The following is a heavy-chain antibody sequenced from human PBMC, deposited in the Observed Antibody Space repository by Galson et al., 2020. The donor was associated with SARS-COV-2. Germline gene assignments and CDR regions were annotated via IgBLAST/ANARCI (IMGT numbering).Heavy chain of an antibody. D-gene: IGHD1-26*01. V-gene: IGHV3-23*01. Sequence: TGGSLRLSCAASGFTFSSYAMSWVRQAPGKGLEWVSAISGSGGSTYYADSVKGRFTISRDNSKNPLYLQMNSLRAEDTAVYYCAKDLEASGSYHDAFDIWGQGTMVTVSS. CDR2: ISGSGGST. J-gene: IGHJ3*02. CDR3: AKDLEASGSYHDAFDI. CDR1: GFTFSSYA.